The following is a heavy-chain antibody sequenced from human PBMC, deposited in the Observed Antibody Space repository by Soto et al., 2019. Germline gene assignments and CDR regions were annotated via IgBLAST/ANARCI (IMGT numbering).Heavy chain of an antibody. CDR3: ARDAGYSYGPFDY. D-gene: IGHD5-18*01. CDR2: IIPIFGTA. CDR1: GGTFSSYA. V-gene: IGHV1-69*13. Sequence: SVKVSCKASGGTFSSYAISWVRQAPGQGLEWMGGIIPIFGTANYAQKFQGRVTITADESTSTAYMELSSLRSEDTAVYYCARDAGYSYGPFDYWGQGTLVTVSS. J-gene: IGHJ4*02.